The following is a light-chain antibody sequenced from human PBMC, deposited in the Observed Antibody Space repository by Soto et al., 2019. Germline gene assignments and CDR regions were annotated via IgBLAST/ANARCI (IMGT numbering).Light chain of an antibody. Sequence: IVLTQSPGTLSLSPGERATLSCRASQSVSSRLAWYQQKPGQAPRLLISGASSRATGIPDRFSGSGSGTDFTLTISRLEPEDFALYYCQQYVTSAITFGQGTRLENK. V-gene: IGKV3-20*01. CDR2: GAS. CDR1: QSVSSR. J-gene: IGKJ5*01. CDR3: QQYVTSAIT.